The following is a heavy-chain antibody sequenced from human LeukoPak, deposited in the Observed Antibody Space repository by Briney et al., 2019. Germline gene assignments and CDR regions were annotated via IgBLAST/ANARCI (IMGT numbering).Heavy chain of an antibody. CDR3: ARESGGLGMDV. J-gene: IGHJ6*02. V-gene: IGHV1-18*01. D-gene: IGHD6-25*01. CDR1: GYTFTSYG. CDR2: ISAYNGNT. Sequence: ASVKVSCKASGYTFTSYGISWVRQAPGQGLEWMGWISAYNGNTNYAQKFQGRVTMTRDTSFSTAYMELSRLRSDDTAVYYCARESGGLGMDVWGQGTTVTVSS.